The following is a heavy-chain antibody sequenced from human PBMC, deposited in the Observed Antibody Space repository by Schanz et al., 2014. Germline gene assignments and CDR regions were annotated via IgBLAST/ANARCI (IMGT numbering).Heavy chain of an antibody. CDR2: VRNKNNRYTT. CDR1: GFTFSDHY. V-gene: IGHV3-72*01. J-gene: IGHJ4*02. D-gene: IGHD2-2*01. CDR3: ARRASGSRIGCPFDS. Sequence: EVQLVESGGGLVQPGGSLRLSCAASGFTFSDHYMDWVRQAPGKGLEWVGRVRNKNNRYTTEYAASVKGRFTISRDDSKNSLYLQMNSLTTEDTAMYYCARRASGSRIGCPFDSWGQGTLVTVSS.